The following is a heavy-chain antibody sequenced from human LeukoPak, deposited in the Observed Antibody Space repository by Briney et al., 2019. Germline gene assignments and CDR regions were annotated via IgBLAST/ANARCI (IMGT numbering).Heavy chain of an antibody. V-gene: IGHV3-74*01. CDR3: ARAHKGTCIDY. Sequence: GGSLRLSCAASGFTFTGYAMSWVRQAPGKGLVWVSRINSDGSSTSYADSVKGRFTISRDNAKNTLYLQMNSLRAEDMAVYYCARAHKGTCIDYWGQGTLVTVSS. J-gene: IGHJ4*02. CDR2: INSDGSST. CDR1: GFTFTGYA.